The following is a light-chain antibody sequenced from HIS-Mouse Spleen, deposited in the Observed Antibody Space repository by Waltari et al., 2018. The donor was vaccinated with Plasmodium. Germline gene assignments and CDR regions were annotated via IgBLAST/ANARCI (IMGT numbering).Light chain of an antibody. Sequence: SSELTQDPAVSVALGQTVRITCQGDSLRSYYASWYQQKPRQAPVLVIYGKNNRPPGIPDRFSGSSSGNTASLTITGAQAEDEADYYCNSRDSSGNHQVFGGGTKLTVL. V-gene: IGLV3-19*01. CDR2: GKN. J-gene: IGLJ3*02. CDR3: NSRDSSGNHQV. CDR1: SLRSYY.